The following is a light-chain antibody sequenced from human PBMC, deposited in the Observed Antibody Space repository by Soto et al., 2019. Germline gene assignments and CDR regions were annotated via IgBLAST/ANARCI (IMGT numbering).Light chain of an antibody. CDR1: QSVSSY. J-gene: IGKJ4*01. V-gene: IGKV3-11*01. Sequence: EIVLTQSPATMSFSPWERATLFCRASQSVSSYLAWYQQKPGQDPRLLIYGASSRATGIPDRFSGSGSGTDFNLTISRLETEDFAVYDCQQYNNWTLTFGGGTKVDIK. CDR2: GAS. CDR3: QQYNNWTLT.